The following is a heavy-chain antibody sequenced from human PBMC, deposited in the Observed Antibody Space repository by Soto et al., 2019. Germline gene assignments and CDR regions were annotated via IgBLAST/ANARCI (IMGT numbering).Heavy chain of an antibody. V-gene: IGHV3-48*02. CDR2: ISSSSSTI. J-gene: IGHJ4*02. D-gene: IGHD3-22*01. CDR1: GFTFSSYS. CDR3: ARFYDSSGYYYPKKYYFDY. Sequence: GGSLRLSCAASGFTFSSYSMNWVRQAPGKGLEWVSYISSSSSTIYYADSVKGRFTISRDNAKNSLYLQMNSLRDEDTAVYYCARFYDSSGYYYPKKYYFDYWGQGTLVTVSS.